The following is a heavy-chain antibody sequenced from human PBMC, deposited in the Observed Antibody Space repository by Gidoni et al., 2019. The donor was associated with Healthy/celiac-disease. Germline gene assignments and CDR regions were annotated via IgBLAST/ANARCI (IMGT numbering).Heavy chain of an antibody. D-gene: IGHD3-22*01. J-gene: IGHJ3*02. CDR1: GYTFTGYY. CDR2: INPNSGGT. Sequence: QVQLVQSGAEVKKPGASVKVSCKASGYTFTGYYMPWVRQAPGQGLEWMGWINPNSGGTNYAQKFQGRVTMTRDTSISTAYMELSRLRSDDTAVYYCARGLDYYDSSGSSAFDIWGQGTMVTVSS. CDR3: ARGLDYYDSSGSSAFDI. V-gene: IGHV1-2*02.